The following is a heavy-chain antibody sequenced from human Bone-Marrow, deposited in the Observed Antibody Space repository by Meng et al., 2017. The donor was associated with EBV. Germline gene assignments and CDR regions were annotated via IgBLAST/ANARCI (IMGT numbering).Heavy chain of an antibody. V-gene: IGHV4-34*01. D-gene: IGHD2-2*01. CDR1: GGSFSGYY. CDR3: ARIRVPAALDY. CDR2: INHSGST. Sequence: QVQLQQWGAGLLKPSEPLSLTCAVYGGSFSGYYWSWIRQPPGKGLEWIGEINHSGSTNYNPSLKSRVTISVDTSKNQFSLKLSSVTAADTAVYYCARIRVPAALDYWGQGTLVTVSS. J-gene: IGHJ4*02.